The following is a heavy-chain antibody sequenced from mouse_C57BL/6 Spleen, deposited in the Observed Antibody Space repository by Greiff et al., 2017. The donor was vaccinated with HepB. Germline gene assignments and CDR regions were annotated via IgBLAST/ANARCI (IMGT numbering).Heavy chain of an antibody. CDR3: ARGEIYYGNYVPDY. CDR2: IDPSDSYT. Sequence: QVQLKQPGAELVRPGTSVKLSCKASGYTFTSYWMHWVKQRPGQGLEWIGVIDPSDSYTNYNQKFKGKATLTVDTSSSTAYMQLSSLTSEDSAVYYCARGEIYYGNYVPDYWGQGTTLTVSS. V-gene: IGHV1-59*01. CDR1: GYTFTSYW. D-gene: IGHD2-1*01. J-gene: IGHJ2*01.